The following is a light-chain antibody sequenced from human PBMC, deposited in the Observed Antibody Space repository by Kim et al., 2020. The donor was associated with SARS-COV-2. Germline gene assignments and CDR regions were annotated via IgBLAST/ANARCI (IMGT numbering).Light chain of an antibody. J-gene: IGKJ5*01. CDR1: RRGSSD. CDR2: GAS. V-gene: IGKV3-15*01. CDR3: QQYHHWPPIT. Sequence: STGERVAPSARASRRGSSDLAWYQQQPGQTPRLLIYGASTRATSSPARFIGSGSGTDFTLTITSLQSEDYAAYYCQQYHHWPPITFGQGTRLEIK.